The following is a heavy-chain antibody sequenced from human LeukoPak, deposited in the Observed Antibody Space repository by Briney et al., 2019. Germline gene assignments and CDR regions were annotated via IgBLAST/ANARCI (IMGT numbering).Heavy chain of an antibody. CDR2: IIPILGIA. D-gene: IGHD4-17*01. J-gene: IGHJ4*02. Sequence: SVKVSCKASGGTFSSYAISWVRQAPGQGLEWMGRIIPILGIANYAQKFQGRVAITADKSTSTAYMELSSLRSEDTAVYYCASNDYGDFPGLGYWGQGTLVTVSS. CDR1: GGTFSSYA. CDR3: ASNDYGDFPGLGY. V-gene: IGHV1-69*04.